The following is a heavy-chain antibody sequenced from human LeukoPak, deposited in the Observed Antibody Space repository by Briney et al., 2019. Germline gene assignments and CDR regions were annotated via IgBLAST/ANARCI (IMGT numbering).Heavy chain of an antibody. CDR1: GFTLSDYA. D-gene: IGHD1-14*01. Sequence: GGSLRLSCAASGFTLSDYAMYWVRQAPGKGLVWVSRFTADGSSTIYADSVMGRVTVSRDIAKNAGYPQRLCRRAEDTAVYYCARAQMGTPTDCWGQGTLVTVSS. V-gene: IGHV3-74*01. J-gene: IGHJ4*02. CDR3: ARAQMGTPTDC. CDR2: FTADGSST.